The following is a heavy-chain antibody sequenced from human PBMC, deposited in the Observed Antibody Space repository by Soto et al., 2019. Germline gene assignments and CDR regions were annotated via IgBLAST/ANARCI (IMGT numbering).Heavy chain of an antibody. V-gene: IGHV3-30-3*01. CDR1: GFTFSSYA. CDR2: ISYDGSNK. J-gene: IGHJ5*02. D-gene: IGHD3-22*01. CDR3: AREIGYYYDSSGYPWFDP. Sequence: GGSLRLSCAASGFTFSSYAMHWVRQAPGKGLEWVAVISYDGSNKYYADSVKGRFTISRDNSKNTLYLQMNSLRAEDTAVYYCAREIGYYYDSSGYPWFDPWGQGTLVTVSS.